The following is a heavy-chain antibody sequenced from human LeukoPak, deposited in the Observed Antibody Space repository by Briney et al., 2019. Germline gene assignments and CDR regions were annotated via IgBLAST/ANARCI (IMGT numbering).Heavy chain of an antibody. D-gene: IGHD4-17*01. V-gene: IGHV3-23*01. J-gene: IGHJ4*02. Sequence: GGSLRLSCAASGFSFGDYAMSWVRQAPGKGLEWVSSISGRGNSTYYADSMKGRFTISRDISKKTLYLQMNSLRAEDTAIYYCVGSTVTTFDYFEYWGQGTLVTVAS. CDR1: GFSFGDYA. CDR2: ISGRGNST. CDR3: VGSTVTTFDYFEY.